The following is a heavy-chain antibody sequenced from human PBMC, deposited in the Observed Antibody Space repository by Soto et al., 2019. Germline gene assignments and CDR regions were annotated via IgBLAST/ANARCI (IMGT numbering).Heavy chain of an antibody. V-gene: IGHV3-30*18. D-gene: IGHD2-15*01. CDR2: ISYDGSNK. CDR3: AKDSQVKLRVGYFDY. Sequence: QVQLVESGGGVVQPGRSLRLSCAASGFTFSSYGMHWVRQAPGKGLEWVAVISYDGSNKYYADSVKGRFTISRDNSKNTLYLQMNSLRAEDTAVYYCAKDSQVKLRVGYFDYWGQGTLVTVSS. J-gene: IGHJ4*02. CDR1: GFTFSSYG.